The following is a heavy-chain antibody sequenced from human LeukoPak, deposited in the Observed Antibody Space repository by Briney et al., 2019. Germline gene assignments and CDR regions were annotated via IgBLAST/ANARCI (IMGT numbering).Heavy chain of an antibody. J-gene: IGHJ5*02. CDR2: ISYDGSNK. Sequence: GGSPRLSCAASGFTFSSYGMHWVRQAPGKGLEWVAVISYDGSNKYYADSVKGRFTISRDNSKNTLYLQMNSLRAEDTAVYYCAKDSSGWFDPWGQGTLVTVSS. V-gene: IGHV3-30*18. CDR3: AKDSSGWFDP. CDR1: GFTFSSYG.